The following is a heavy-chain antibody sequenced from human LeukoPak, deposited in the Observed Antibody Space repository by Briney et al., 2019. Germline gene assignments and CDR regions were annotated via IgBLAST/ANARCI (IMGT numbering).Heavy chain of an antibody. CDR1: GFTFDDYG. D-gene: IGHD6-13*01. CDR3: AREGGGYSSSWYVDY. V-gene: IGHV3-20*04. J-gene: IGHJ4*02. CDR2: INWNGGST. Sequence: PGGSLRLSCAASGFTFDDYGMSWVRQAPGRGLEWVSGINWNGGSTGYADSVKGRFTISRDNAKNSLYLQMNSLRAEDTALYCCAREGGGYSSSWYVDYWGQGTLVTVSS.